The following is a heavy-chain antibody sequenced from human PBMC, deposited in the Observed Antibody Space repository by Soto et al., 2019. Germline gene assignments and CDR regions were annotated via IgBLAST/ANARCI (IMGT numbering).Heavy chain of an antibody. CDR3: ARDRYGSVSYSTHFDY. D-gene: IGHD3-10*01. CDR1: GGSISSSNW. J-gene: IGHJ4*02. CDR2: IYHSGST. Sequence: SETLSLTCAVSGGSISSSNWWSWVRQPPGKGLDWIGEIYHSGSTNYNPTLKNRVTISVDKSKNQFSLKLRSVTAADTSVYYCARDRYGSVSYSTHFDYWGQGTLVTSPQ. V-gene: IGHV4-4*02.